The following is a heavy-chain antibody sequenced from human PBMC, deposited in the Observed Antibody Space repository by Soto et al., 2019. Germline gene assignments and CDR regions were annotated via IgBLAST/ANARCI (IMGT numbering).Heavy chain of an antibody. CDR1: GYTFTGYY. CDR3: ARGNYGGDYGMDV. Sequence: VKVSCKASGYTFTGYYMHWVRQAPGQGLEWMGWINPNSGGTNYAQKFQGRVTMTRDTSISTAYMELSRLRSDDTAVYYCARGNYGGDYGMDVWGQGTTVTVSS. D-gene: IGHD2-21*01. V-gene: IGHV1-2*02. J-gene: IGHJ6*02. CDR2: INPNSGGT.